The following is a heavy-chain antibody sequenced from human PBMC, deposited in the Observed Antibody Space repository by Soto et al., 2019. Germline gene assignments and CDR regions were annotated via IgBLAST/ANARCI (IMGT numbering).Heavy chain of an antibody. CDR1: GFTFSSYA. V-gene: IGHV3-23*01. CDR2: ISGSGGST. CDR3: AKDITYGSGSYSDY. Sequence: GGSLRLSCAASGFTFSSYAMSWVRQAPGKGLEWVSAISGSGGSTYYADSVKGRFTISRDNSKNTLYLQMNSLRAEDTAVYYCAKDITYGSGSYSDYWGQGTLVTVSS. D-gene: IGHD3-10*01. J-gene: IGHJ4*02.